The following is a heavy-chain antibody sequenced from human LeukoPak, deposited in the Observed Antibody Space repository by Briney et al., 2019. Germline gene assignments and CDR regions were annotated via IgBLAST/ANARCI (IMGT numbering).Heavy chain of an antibody. CDR1: GLTFSTKS. CDR3: ARVGYDSSGYRHYFDY. Sequence: GGSLRLSCAVSGLTFSTKSMNWVRQAPGKGLEWVSYITADSGTTYYADSVKGRFTISRDNAKNSLYLQMNSLRDEDTAVYYCARVGYDSSGYRHYFDYWGQGTLVTVSS. V-gene: IGHV3-48*02. D-gene: IGHD3-22*01. CDR2: ITADSGTT. J-gene: IGHJ4*02.